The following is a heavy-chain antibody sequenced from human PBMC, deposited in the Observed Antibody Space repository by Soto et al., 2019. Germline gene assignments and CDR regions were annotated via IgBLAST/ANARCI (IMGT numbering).Heavy chain of an antibody. V-gene: IGHV4-59*01. Sequence: SETLSLTCTVSGGSISSYYWSWIRQPPGKGLEWIGYIYYSGSTNYNPSLKSRVTISVDTSKNQFSLKLSSVTAADTAVYYCARDRSSSSGYYYYYYMDVWGKGTTVTVSS. J-gene: IGHJ6*03. D-gene: IGHD6-13*01. CDR2: IYYSGST. CDR3: ARDRSSSSGYYYYYYMDV. CDR1: GGSISSYY.